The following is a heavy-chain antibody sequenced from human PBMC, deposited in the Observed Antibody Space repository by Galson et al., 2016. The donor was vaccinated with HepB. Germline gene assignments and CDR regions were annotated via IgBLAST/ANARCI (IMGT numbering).Heavy chain of an antibody. D-gene: IGHD4-23*01. V-gene: IGHV4-61*02. Sequence: TLSLTCIVSGGSFNSGGFYWSWIRQPAGKKLEWLGRIDSSGSTNYTPSLKSRGTLSVDTSKNQFSLTLTSVTAADTAVYYCARVGKRWGRGRDWYFDLWGRGALVTVSS. CDR1: GGSFNSGGFY. CDR3: ARVGKRWGRGRDWYFDL. J-gene: IGHJ2*01. CDR2: IDSSGST.